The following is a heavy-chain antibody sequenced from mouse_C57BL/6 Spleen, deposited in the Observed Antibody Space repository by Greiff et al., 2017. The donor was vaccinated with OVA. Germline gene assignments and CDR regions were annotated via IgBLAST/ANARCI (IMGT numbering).Heavy chain of an antibody. CDR3: ARYYSKGFDY. CDR1: GYTFTSYW. J-gene: IGHJ2*01. V-gene: IGHV1-50*01. CDR2: IDPSDSYT. Sequence: QVQLQQPGAELVKPGASVKLSCKASGYTFTSYWMQWVKQRPGQGLEWIGEIDPSDSYTNYNQKFKGKATLTVDTSSSTAYMQLSSLTSEDSAVYYCARYYSKGFDYWGQGTTLTVSS. D-gene: IGHD2-5*01.